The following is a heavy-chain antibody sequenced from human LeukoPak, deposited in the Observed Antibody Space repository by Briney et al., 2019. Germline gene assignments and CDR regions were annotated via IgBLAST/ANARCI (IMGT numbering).Heavy chain of an antibody. D-gene: IGHD3-22*01. J-gene: IGHJ4*02. CDR1: GGSSSGYY. CDR3: ARHSSGYMGNDY. CDR2: INHSGST. V-gene: IGHV4-34*01. Sequence: SETLSLTCAVYGGSSSGYYWSWIRQPPGKGLEWIGEINHSGSTNYNPSLKSRVTISVDTSKNQFSLKLSSVTAADTAVYYCARHSSGYMGNDYWGRGTLVTVSS.